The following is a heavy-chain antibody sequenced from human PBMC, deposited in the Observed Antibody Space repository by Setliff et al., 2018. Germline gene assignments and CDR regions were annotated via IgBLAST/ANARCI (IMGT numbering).Heavy chain of an antibody. CDR3: ARDNPILGATHY. D-gene: IGHD1-26*01. Sequence: SETLSLTCTVSGASLSSGSNYWGWFRQPAGKGLEWIGRIYTTGTTNYNPSLTGRVTISADTSKNQISLKLSSASAADTALYFCARDNPILGATHYWGQGALVTVSS. V-gene: IGHV4-61*02. J-gene: IGHJ4*02. CDR1: GASLSSGSNY. CDR2: IYTTGTT.